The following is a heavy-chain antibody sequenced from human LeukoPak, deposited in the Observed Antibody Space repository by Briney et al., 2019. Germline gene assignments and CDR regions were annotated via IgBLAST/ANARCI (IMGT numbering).Heavy chain of an antibody. Sequence: GGSLRLSCAASGFTFSSYGMHWVRQAPGKGLGWVAFIRYDGSNKYYADSVKGRFTISRDNSKNTLYLQMNSLRAEDTAVYYCAKDRLTGYYIRLGFDYWGQGTLVTVSS. J-gene: IGHJ4*02. CDR2: IRYDGSNK. CDR1: GFTFSSYG. V-gene: IGHV3-30*02. D-gene: IGHD3-9*01. CDR3: AKDRLTGYYIRLGFDY.